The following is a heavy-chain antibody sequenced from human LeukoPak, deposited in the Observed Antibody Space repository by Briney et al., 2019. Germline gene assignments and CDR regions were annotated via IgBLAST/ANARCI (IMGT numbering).Heavy chain of an antibody. CDR3: ARDGTSTDDY. Sequence: ASVKVSCKALGYTFTDHYFHWLRQAPGQGLEWMGWISGNNDNPNYGQKFQGRFTVTTDSSTSTAYMELRNLRSDDTAVYYCARDGTSTDDYWGQGTLVTVSS. V-gene: IGHV1-18*04. D-gene: IGHD2-2*01. J-gene: IGHJ4*02. CDR2: ISGNNDNP. CDR1: GYTFTDHY.